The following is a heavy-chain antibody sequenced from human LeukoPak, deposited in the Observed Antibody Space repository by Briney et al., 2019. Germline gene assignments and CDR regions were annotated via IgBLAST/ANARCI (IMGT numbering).Heavy chain of an antibody. Sequence: GGSLRPSCAASGFTFSSYAMHWFRQAPGKGLEWVAVISYDGSNKYYADSVKGRFTISRDNSKNTLYLQMNSLRAEDTAVYYCARDVYSNYVRYYYYMDVWGKGTTVTVSS. D-gene: IGHD4-11*01. J-gene: IGHJ6*03. CDR2: ISYDGSNK. CDR3: ARDVYSNYVRYYYYMDV. V-gene: IGHV3-30*01. CDR1: GFTFSSYA.